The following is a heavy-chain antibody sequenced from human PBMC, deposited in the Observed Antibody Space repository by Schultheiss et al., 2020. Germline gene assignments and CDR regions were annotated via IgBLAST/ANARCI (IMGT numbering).Heavy chain of an antibody. CDR2: IYYSGST. CDR1: GGSISSYY. D-gene: IGHD2-2*02. J-gene: IGHJ6*03. Sequence: SETLSLTCTVSGGSISSYYWSWIRQPPGKGLEWIGYIYYSGSTYYSPSLESRLTISVDTSKNQFSLKLSSVTAADTAVYYCARASYCSSTSCYTPRMDVWGKGTTVTVSS. CDR3: ARASYCSSTSCYTPRMDV. V-gene: IGHV4-59*12.